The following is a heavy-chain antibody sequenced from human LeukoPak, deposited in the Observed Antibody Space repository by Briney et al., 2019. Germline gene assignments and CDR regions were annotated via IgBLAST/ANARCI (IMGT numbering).Heavy chain of an antibody. J-gene: IGHJ1*01. D-gene: IGHD2-21*02. V-gene: IGHV3-74*01. CDR3: ARGYCGGDCYGD. CDR1: GFTFSSYW. CDR2: INSDGSST. Sequence: GGSLRLSCAASGFTFSSYWMHWVRQAPGKGLVWVSRINSDGSSTSYADSVKGRFTISRDNAKNTLYLQMNSLRAEDTAVYYCARGYCGGDCYGDWGQGTLVTVSS.